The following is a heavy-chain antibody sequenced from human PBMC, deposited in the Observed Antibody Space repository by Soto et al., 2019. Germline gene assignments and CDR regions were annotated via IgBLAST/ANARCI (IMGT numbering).Heavy chain of an antibody. J-gene: IGHJ6*02. CDR3: VRMNAESYSSYYAMDV. D-gene: IGHD3-10*01. CDR1: GFSLTTGIMG. Sequence: SGPTLVNPTETLTLTCNVSGFSLTTGIMGVSWIRQPPGKALEWLAHIFSDAERSYSRSLQGRLTVSKVGSGSHVVLTMTNMDPVDTGTYFCVRMNAESYSSYYAMDVWGQGITVTVSS. V-gene: IGHV2-26*01. CDR2: IFSDAER.